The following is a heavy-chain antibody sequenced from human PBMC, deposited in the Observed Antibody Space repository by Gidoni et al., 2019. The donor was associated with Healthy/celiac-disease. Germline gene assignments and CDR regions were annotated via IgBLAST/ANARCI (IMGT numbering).Heavy chain of an antibody. J-gene: IGHJ6*02. Sequence: QVQLVESGGGVVQPGRSLRLSCAASGFTFSRYGMHWVRQAPGKGLEWVAVIWYDGSNKYYADSVKGRFTISRDNSKNTLYLQMNSLRAEDTAVYYCARDPSQLAAIYYYYGMDVWGQGTTVTVSS. D-gene: IGHD2-2*01. CDR3: ARDPSQLAAIYYYYGMDV. CDR1: GFTFSRYG. V-gene: IGHV3-33*01. CDR2: IWYDGSNK.